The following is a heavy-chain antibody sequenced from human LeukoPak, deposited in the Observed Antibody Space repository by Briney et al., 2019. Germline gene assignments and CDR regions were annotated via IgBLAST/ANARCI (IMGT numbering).Heavy chain of an antibody. D-gene: IGHD6-13*01. CDR1: GGSISSYY. V-gene: IGHV4-4*07. Sequence: SETLSLTCTVSGGSISSYYWSWIRQPARKGLEWIGRLYTSGSTNYNPSLRSRVTMSVDTSKNHVSLKLTSVTAADTAVYYCAGSYFGYSTDWGQGTLVTVSS. CDR3: AGSYFGYSTD. J-gene: IGHJ4*02. CDR2: LYTSGST.